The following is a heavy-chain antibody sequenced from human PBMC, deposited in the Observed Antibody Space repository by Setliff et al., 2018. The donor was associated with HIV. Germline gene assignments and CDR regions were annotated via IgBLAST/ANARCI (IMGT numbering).Heavy chain of an antibody. CDR2: ISQTGST. CDR1: GFTVSSNY. Sequence: GSLRLSCAASGFTVSSNYLSWVRQTPGKGLEWIGHISQTGSTTYNTSLKSRVTISVDTSKNQFSLKLRSVTAADTAVYYCARRSGPVTGDYNWFDPWGQGTLVTVSS. D-gene: IGHD2-21*02. J-gene: IGHJ5*02. CDR3: ARRSGPVTGDYNWFDP. V-gene: IGHV4-34*08.